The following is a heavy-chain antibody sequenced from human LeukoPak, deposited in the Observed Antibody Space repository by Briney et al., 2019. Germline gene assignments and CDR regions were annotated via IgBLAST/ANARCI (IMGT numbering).Heavy chain of an antibody. CDR1: GDTFSRYA. Sequence: SVKVSCKASGDTFSRYAISWVRQAPGQGLEWMGGIIPVLSTANYAQKFQDRVTITADESTSTTYMELSSLKSEDTAVYYCATTGGGDNYYYMDVWGKGTTVTISS. D-gene: IGHD3-16*01. V-gene: IGHV1-69*13. CDR3: ATTGGGDNYYYMDV. CDR2: IIPVLSTA. J-gene: IGHJ6*03.